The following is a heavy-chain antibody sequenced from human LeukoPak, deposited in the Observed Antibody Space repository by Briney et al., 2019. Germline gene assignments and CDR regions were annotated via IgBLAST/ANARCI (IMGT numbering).Heavy chain of an antibody. CDR2: INHSGST. D-gene: IGHD3-16*01. V-gene: IGHV4-38-2*02. CDR3: ARGDVMTFDY. Sequence: PSETLSLTCTVSGYSITSGYYWGWIRQLPGKGLEWIGSINHSGSTYYNPSLKSRVTISADTSKNQFSLKLSSVTAADTAVYYCARGDVMTFDYWGQGTLVTVSS. J-gene: IGHJ4*02. CDR1: GYSITSGYY.